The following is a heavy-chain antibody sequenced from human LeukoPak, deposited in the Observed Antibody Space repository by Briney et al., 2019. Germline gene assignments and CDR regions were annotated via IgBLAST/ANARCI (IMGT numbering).Heavy chain of an antibody. CDR2: IISNVGST. CDR3: ARSRDGYSDFDY. Sequence: PGGSLRLSCAASGFTFSSYAMHWVRQATGKGGEYVSAIISNVGSTYYANSVKGRFTISRPNSNPTLYLQMGSLRAEDMAVYYCARSRDGYSDFDYWGQGTLVTVSS. V-gene: IGHV3-64*01. J-gene: IGHJ4*02. D-gene: IGHD5-24*01. CDR1: GFTFSSYA.